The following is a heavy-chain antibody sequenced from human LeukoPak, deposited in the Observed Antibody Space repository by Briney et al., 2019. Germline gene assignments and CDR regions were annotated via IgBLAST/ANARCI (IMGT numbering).Heavy chain of an antibody. CDR1: GFTFSSYA. V-gene: IGHV3-23*01. CDR3: AKVARIQRVGATTSAFDY. J-gene: IGHJ4*02. CDR2: ISGSGGST. D-gene: IGHD1-26*01. Sequence: PGGSLRLSCAASGFTFSSYAMSWVRQAPGKGLEWVSAISGSGGSTYYADSVKGRFTISRDNSKNTLYRQMNSLRAEDTAVYYCAKVARIQRVGATTSAFDYWGQGTLVTVSS.